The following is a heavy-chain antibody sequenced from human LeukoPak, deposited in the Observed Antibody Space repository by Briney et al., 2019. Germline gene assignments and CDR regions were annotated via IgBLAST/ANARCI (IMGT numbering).Heavy chain of an antibody. V-gene: IGHV4-34*01. D-gene: IGHD1-1*01. CDR2: INHSGST. CDR1: GGSFSGYY. CDR3: ARRRYSLDP. Sequence: SETLSLTCAVYGGSFSGYYWSWIRQPPGKGLEWTGEINHSGSTNYNPSLKSRVTISVDTSKNQFSLKLSSVTAADTAVYYCARRRYSLDPWGQGTLVTVSS. J-gene: IGHJ5*02.